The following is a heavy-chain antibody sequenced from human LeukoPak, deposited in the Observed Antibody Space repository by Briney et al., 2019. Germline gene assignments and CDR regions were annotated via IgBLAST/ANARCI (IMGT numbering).Heavy chain of an antibody. CDR1: GGSISSYY. J-gene: IGHJ4*02. CDR2: IYYSGST. D-gene: IGHD4-23*01. V-gene: IGHV4-59*01. CDR3: ARDTRSGNSAFDY. Sequence: PSETLSLTCTVSGGSISSYYWSWIRQPPGKGLEWIGYIYYSGSTNYNPSLKSRVTISVDTSKNQFSLKLSSVTAADTAVYYCARDTRSGNSAFDYWGQGTLVTVSS.